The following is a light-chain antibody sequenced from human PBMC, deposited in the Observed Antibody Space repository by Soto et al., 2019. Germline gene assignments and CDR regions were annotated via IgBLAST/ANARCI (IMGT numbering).Light chain of an antibody. CDR2: GAS. J-gene: IGKJ5*01. CDR3: QQYDNSPIT. CDR1: QSISSSF. V-gene: IGKV3-20*01. Sequence: EIVLTQSPGRLSLSPGERASVPCGSSQSISSSFLAWYQQKPGQAPRLLIYGASSRATGIPDRFSGTGSETDFTLTISRLEPEDFAVYYCQQYDNSPITFGQGTRLEI.